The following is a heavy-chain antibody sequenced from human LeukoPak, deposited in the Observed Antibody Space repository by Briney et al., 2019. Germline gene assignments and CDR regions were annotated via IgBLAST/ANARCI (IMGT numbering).Heavy chain of an antibody. CDR1: GFTFSSYA. CDR3: ARSRRRELLGTYFDY. Sequence: GGSLRLSCAASGFTFSSYAMHWVRQAPGKGLEWVAVISYDGNNKYYADSVKGRFTISRDNSKNTLYLQMNSLRPEDTAVYYCARSRRRELLGTYFDYWGQGPLVTVSS. D-gene: IGHD1-26*01. V-gene: IGHV3-30*04. J-gene: IGHJ4*02. CDR2: ISYDGNNK.